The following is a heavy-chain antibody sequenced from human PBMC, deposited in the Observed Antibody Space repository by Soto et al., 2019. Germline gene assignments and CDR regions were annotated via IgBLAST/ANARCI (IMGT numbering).Heavy chain of an antibody. D-gene: IGHD5-18*01. J-gene: IGHJ5*02. V-gene: IGHV3-43*01. CDR3: AKGLRTPMVLGWLDP. CDR1: GFTFDDFS. Sequence: EVQLVESGGVAVQPGGSLRLSCAASGFTFDDFSMHWVRQAPGKGLEWVSLITWNGGTTYYADSVKGRFTISRDNSKNSLYLQMNSLRTEDTAFYYCAKGLRTPMVLGWLDPWGQGTLVTVSS. CDR2: ITWNGGTT.